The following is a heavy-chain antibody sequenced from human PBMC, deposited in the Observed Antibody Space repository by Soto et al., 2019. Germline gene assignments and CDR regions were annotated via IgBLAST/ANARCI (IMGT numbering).Heavy chain of an antibody. CDR2: IIPIFGTA. CDR1: GGTFSSYA. Sequence: VKVSCKASGGTFSSYAISWVRQAPGQGLEWMGGIIPIFGTANYAQKFQGRVTITADKSPSTAYMELSSLRSEDTAVYYCARGRESRDGYNFDYWGQGSLVTVSS. CDR3: ARGRESRDGYNFDY. J-gene: IGHJ4*02. D-gene: IGHD5-12*01. V-gene: IGHV1-69*13.